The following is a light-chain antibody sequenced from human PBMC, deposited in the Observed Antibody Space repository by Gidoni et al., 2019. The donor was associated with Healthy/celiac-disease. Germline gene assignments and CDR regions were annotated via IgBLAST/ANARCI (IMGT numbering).Light chain of an antibody. J-gene: IGKJ2*01. CDR3: QQSYSNPYT. V-gene: IGKV1-39*01. CDR1: QSIRNY. CDR2: AAS. Sequence: DIQMTRSPSSLSASVGDRVTITCRASQSIRNYLHWYQQKPGKAPNLLIYAASSLQSGVPSRFSGSGSGTDFTLTISRLQPEDFATYYCQQSYSNPYTFGQGTKLEIK.